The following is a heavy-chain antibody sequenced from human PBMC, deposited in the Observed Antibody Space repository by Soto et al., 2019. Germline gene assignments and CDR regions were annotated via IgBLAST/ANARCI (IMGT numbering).Heavy chain of an antibody. Sequence: GGSLRLSCAASGFTFSGSAMHWVRQASGKGLEWVGRIRSKANSYATAYAASVKGRFTISRDDSKNTAYLQMNSLKTEDTAVYYCTRLGFWSGYYGFDYWGQGTLVTVSS. CDR3: TRLGFWSGYYGFDY. J-gene: IGHJ4*02. CDR2: IRSKANSYAT. CDR1: GFTFSGSA. V-gene: IGHV3-73*01. D-gene: IGHD3-3*01.